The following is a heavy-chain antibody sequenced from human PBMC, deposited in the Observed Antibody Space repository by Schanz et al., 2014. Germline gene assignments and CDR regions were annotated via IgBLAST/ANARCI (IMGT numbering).Heavy chain of an antibody. CDR2: ISDDGNHK. V-gene: IGHV3-30*14. CDR3: ARDEGRDGYNLAFDV. D-gene: IGHD5-12*01. Sequence: VQLVESGGGLVQPGGSLRLCCVASGFTFSRYWMTWVRQAPGKGLEWVALISDDGNHKYYADSVKGRFTISRDSSKNTLFLQMNSLRAEDTAVYFCARDEGRDGYNLAFDVWGQGTLVTVSS. J-gene: IGHJ3*01. CDR1: GFTFSRYW.